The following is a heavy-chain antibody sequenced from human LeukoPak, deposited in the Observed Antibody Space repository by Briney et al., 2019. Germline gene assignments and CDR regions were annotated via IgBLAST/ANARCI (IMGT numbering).Heavy chain of an antibody. J-gene: IGHJ4*02. V-gene: IGHV3-30*18. Sequence: GGSLRLSCAASGFTFSTYGMHWVRQAPGMGLEWVALTSYDGSNKYYADSVKGRFTISRDNSKNTLYLQMNSLRADDTAVYYCAKEIAVAGTSFDYWGQGTLVIVSS. CDR2: TSYDGSNK. CDR1: GFTFSTYG. D-gene: IGHD6-19*01. CDR3: AKEIAVAGTSFDY.